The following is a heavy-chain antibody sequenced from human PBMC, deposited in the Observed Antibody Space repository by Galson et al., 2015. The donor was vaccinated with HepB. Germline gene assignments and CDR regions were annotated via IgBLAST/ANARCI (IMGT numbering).Heavy chain of an antibody. Sequence: SVKVSCKGSGFTFIGYHIHWVRQAPGQGLEWLGRINPNGGATTYAQKFQGRVTLTRTTSSKNAYMELTPLKPDDSAVYYCARDLRPTNFGVFTLDYWGQGSLVTVSS. CDR3: ARDLRPTNFGVFTLDY. V-gene: IGHV1-2*06. CDR2: INPNGGAT. CDR1: GFTFIGYH. J-gene: IGHJ4*02. D-gene: IGHD3-3*01.